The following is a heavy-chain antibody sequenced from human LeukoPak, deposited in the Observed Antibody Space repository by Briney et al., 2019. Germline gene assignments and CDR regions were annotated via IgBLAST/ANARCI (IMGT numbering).Heavy chain of an antibody. CDR3: ARLPPNRMFDY. V-gene: IGHV4-38-2*01. D-gene: IGHD1-14*01. CDR1: GYSISSGYY. CDR2: IYHSGST. Sequence: PSETLSLTCAVSGYSISSGYYWGWIRQPPGKGLEWIGSIYHSGSTYYNPSLKSRVTISVDTSKNQFSLKLSSVTVADTAVYYCARLPPNRMFDYWGQGTLVTVSS. J-gene: IGHJ4*02.